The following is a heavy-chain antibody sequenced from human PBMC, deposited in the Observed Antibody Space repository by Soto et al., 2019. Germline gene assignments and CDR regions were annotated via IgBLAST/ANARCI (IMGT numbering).Heavy chain of an antibody. J-gene: IGHJ5*02. CDR1: GGSISSYY. Sequence: QVQLQESGPGLVKPSETLSLTCTVSGGSISSYYWSWIRQPAGKGLEWIGRIYTSGSTNYNPSLKSRVTMSVDTSKNQFSLKLSSVTAADTAVYYCVRERSVSIVGANKFDPWGQGTLVTVSS. CDR3: VRERSVSIVGANKFDP. V-gene: IGHV4-4*07. CDR2: IYTSGST. D-gene: IGHD1-26*01.